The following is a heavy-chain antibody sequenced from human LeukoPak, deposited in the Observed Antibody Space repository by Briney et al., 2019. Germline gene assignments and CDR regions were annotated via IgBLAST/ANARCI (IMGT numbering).Heavy chain of an antibody. CDR1: GYIFTTYY. V-gene: IGHV1-46*01. J-gene: IGHJ6*03. CDR2: INPRGGST. Sequence: ASVKVSCKASGYIFTTYYMHWLRQAPGQGPEWMGIINPRGGSTDYAQKFQGRVTMTRNTSISTAYMELSSLRSEDTAVYYCARGPHPDYDILTGYYPGYYYYMDVWGKGTTVTISS. D-gene: IGHD3-9*01. CDR3: ARGPHPDYDILTGYYPGYYYYMDV.